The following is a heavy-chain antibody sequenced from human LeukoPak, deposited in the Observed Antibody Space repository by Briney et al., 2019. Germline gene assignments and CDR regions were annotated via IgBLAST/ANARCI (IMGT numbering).Heavy chain of an antibody. Sequence: PSETLSLTCTVSGGSISSYYWSWIRQPPGKGLEWIGYIYYSGSTNYNPSLKSRVTISVDTSKNQFSLKLSSVTAADTAVYYCARHAKVATISLGRRYYYYYGMDVWGQGTTVTVSS. CDR2: IYYSGST. J-gene: IGHJ6*02. CDR3: ARHAKVATISLGRRYYYYYGMDV. CDR1: GGSISSYY. D-gene: IGHD5-12*01. V-gene: IGHV4-59*08.